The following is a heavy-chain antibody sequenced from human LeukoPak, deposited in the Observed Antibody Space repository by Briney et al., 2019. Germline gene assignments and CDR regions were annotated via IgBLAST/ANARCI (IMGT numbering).Heavy chain of an antibody. CDR3: AKEGVYDNSGYNDALDI. V-gene: IGHV3-53*01. CDR2: IRSGGDT. CDR1: GFSVSKTY. Sequence: GGSLRLSCAASGFSVSKTYMNWVRQAPGKGPEWVSVIRSGGDTQYADSVKGRFTVSRDDFKNALYLQMNSPRAEDTAVYYCAKEGVYDNSGYNDALDIWGQGTQVTVSS. D-gene: IGHD3-22*01. J-gene: IGHJ3*02.